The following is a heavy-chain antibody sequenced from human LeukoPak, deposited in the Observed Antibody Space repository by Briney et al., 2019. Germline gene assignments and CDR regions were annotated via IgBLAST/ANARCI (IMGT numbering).Heavy chain of an antibody. D-gene: IGHD4-23*01. V-gene: IGHV1-2*02. Sequence: ASVKVSCKASEYTFTGYYIHWVRQAPGQALEWMGWVNPNSGGTNYAQKFQGRVTMTRDTSISTAYMELSRLRSDDTAVYYCAREDDYGSNSYDYWGQGSLVTVSS. CDR3: AREDDYGSNSYDY. CDR2: VNPNSGGT. J-gene: IGHJ4*02. CDR1: EYTFTGYY.